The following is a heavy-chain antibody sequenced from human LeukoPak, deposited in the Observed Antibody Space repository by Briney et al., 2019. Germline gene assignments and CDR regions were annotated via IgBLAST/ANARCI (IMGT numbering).Heavy chain of an antibody. J-gene: IGHJ4*01. Sequence: ASVKVSCRASGYTYTDYYMHWVRQAPGQGLEWMGWINPNSGVTNYAQRFQGRVTMTRDTSISTTFMELSRLRSDDTAVYYCTRSFIEAGSYYFDFWGQGTLVTVSS. CDR2: INPNSGVT. CDR1: GYTYTDYY. CDR3: TRSFIEAGSYYFDF. D-gene: IGHD3-10*01. V-gene: IGHV1-2*02.